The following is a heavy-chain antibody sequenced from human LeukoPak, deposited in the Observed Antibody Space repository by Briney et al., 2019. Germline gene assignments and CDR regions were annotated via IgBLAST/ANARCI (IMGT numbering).Heavy chain of an antibody. CDR2: IYSGGST. CDR3: AKESSLYDFWSGYYGGARDY. Sequence: GGSLRLSRAASGFTVSSNYMSWVRQAPGKGLEWVSVIYSGGSTYYADSVKGRFTISRDNSKNTLYLQMNSLRAEDTAVYYCAKESSLYDFWSGYYGGARDYWGQGTLVTVSS. CDR1: GFTVSSNY. V-gene: IGHV3-66*01. J-gene: IGHJ4*02. D-gene: IGHD3-3*01.